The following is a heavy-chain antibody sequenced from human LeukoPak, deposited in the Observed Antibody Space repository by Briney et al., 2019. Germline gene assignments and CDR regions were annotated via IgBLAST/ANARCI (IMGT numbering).Heavy chain of an antibody. V-gene: IGHV6-1*01. CDR3: AREVCSGGSCPIYYYYYYMDV. J-gene: IGHJ6*03. CDR1: GDSVSSNSAA. CDR2: TYYRSKWYN. D-gene: IGHD2-15*01. Sequence: SQTLSLTCALSGDSVSSNSAAWNWIRQSPSRGLEWLGRTYYRSKWYNDYAVSVKSRITINPDTSKNQFSLQLNSVTPEDTAVYYCAREVCSGGSCPIYYYYYYMDVWGKGTTVTVSS.